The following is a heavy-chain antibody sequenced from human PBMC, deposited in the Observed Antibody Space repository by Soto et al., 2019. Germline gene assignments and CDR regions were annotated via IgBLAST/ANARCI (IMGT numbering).Heavy chain of an antibody. CDR2: ISFDGNYK. CDR1: GFMFSDYG. V-gene: IGHV3-30*18. CDR3: AKGVEANWGFYYGMDV. J-gene: IGHJ6*02. D-gene: IGHD7-27*01. Sequence: QVQLVESGGGVVQPGSSLRLSCVASGFMFSDYGMHWVRQTPGRGLEWVAVISFDGNYKYYAKSVKGRFTFDRDNSKNTLSLQMNSLRVEDTAVYYCAKGVEANWGFYYGMDVWGQGTTVTVSS.